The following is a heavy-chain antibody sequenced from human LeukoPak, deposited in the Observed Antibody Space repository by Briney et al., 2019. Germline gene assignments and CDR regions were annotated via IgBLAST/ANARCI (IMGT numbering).Heavy chain of an antibody. CDR2: IYTSGST. V-gene: IGHV4-61*02. Sequence: SETLSLTCTVSGGSISSGSYYWSWIRQPAGKGLEWIGRIYTSGSTNYNPSLKSRVTISVDTSKNQFSLKLSSVTAADTAVYYCAREYKGTEVFDYWGQGTLVTVSS. D-gene: IGHD1-1*01. CDR1: GGSISSGSYY. CDR3: AREYKGTEVFDY. J-gene: IGHJ4*02.